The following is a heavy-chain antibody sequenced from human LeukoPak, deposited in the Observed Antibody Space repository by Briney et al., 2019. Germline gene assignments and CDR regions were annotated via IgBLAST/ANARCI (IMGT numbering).Heavy chain of an antibody. Sequence: ASVKVSYTASGYTFTIYDINWVRQASGQGLEWMGWMNPNSGNTGYAQKFQGRVTMTRNTSISTAYMELSSLRSEDTAVYYCARGPSNYDSSGSYYYYYGMDVWGQGTTVTVSS. J-gene: IGHJ6*02. CDR3: ARGPSNYDSSGSYYYYYGMDV. V-gene: IGHV1-8*01. D-gene: IGHD3-22*01. CDR1: GYTFTIYD. CDR2: MNPNSGNT.